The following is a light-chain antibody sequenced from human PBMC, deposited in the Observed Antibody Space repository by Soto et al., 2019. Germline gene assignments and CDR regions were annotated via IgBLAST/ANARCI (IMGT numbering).Light chain of an antibody. V-gene: IGKV3-20*01. Sequence: EIVLTQSPGTLSLSPGEGATLSCRASQTISNTYLAWYQQKPGQAPRLLIYGTSSRATGIPDRFSGSGSGTDFPLTISGLEPEDFAVYYCQSYGRTVFTVGPGTKVDIK. J-gene: IGKJ3*01. CDR3: QSYGRTVFT. CDR2: GTS. CDR1: QTISNTY.